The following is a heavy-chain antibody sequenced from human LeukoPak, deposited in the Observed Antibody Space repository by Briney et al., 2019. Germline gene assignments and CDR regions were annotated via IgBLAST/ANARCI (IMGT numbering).Heavy chain of an antibody. CDR2: ISDDGTYT. V-gene: IGHV3-74*03. J-gene: IGHJ4*02. Sequence: GGALRLSYAASRFSFSRHWMHGVRHAPGKGRAWGSRISDDGTYTANVDSVDGRFTISRDNVRNTLYLHMTSLRAEDTAVYYCASFGISWGSAYWGQGTLVTVSS. D-gene: IGHD2-21*01. CDR3: ASFGISWGSAY. CDR1: RFSFSRHW.